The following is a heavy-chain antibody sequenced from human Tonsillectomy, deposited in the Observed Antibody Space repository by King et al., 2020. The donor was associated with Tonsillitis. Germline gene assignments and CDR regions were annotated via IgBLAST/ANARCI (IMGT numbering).Heavy chain of an antibody. CDR1: GFTFSSYG. Sequence: VQLVESGGGVVQPGRSLRLSCAASGFTFSSYGMHWVRQAPGKGLEWVAVISYDGSNKYYADSVKGRFTISRDNSKNTLYLQMNSLRAEDTAVYYCAKGDPRVRGVIINPLDYWGQGTLVTVSS. D-gene: IGHD3-10*01. J-gene: IGHJ4*02. V-gene: IGHV3-30*18. CDR3: AKGDPRVRGVIINPLDY. CDR2: ISYDGSNK.